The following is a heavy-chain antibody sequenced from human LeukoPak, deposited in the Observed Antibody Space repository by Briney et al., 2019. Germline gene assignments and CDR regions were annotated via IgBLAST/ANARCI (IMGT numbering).Heavy chain of an antibody. CDR2: TYYRAKWYN. J-gene: IGHJ4*02. V-gene: IGHV6-1*01. D-gene: IGHD1-26*01. CDR3: AREGVGDTMAN. CDR1: GDTVSNKNAA. Sequence: SQTLSLTCAISGDTVSNKNAAWNWIRQSPSRGLEWLGRTYYRAKWYNDYAASMKGRIDINPDPSKNQFSLRLNPVPPEDTAVYFCAREGVGDTMANWGQGTLVTVSS.